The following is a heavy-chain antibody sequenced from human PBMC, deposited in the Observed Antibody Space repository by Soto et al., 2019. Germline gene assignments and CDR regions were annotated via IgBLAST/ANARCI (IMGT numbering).Heavy chain of an antibody. CDR3: ATLGSGWYREWGKDY. V-gene: IGHV3-9*01. CDR2: ISWNSGSI. CDR1: GFTFDDYA. Sequence: EVQLVESGGGLVQPGRSLRLSCAASGFTFDDYAMHWVRQAPGKGLEWVSGISWNSGSIGYADSVKGRFTISRDNAKNSLYLQMNSLRAEDTALYYCATLGSGWYREWGKDYWGQGTLVTVSS. J-gene: IGHJ4*02. D-gene: IGHD6-19*01.